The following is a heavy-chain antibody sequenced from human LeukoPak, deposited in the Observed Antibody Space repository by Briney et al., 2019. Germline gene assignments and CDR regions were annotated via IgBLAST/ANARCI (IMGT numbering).Heavy chain of an antibody. CDR1: GFTFDDYA. J-gene: IGHJ4*02. D-gene: IGHD1-26*01. Sequence: GGSLRLSCAASGFTFDDYAMHWVRQAPGKGLEWASGISWNSGTVGYADSVKGRFTISRDNAKNSLYLQMNSLRAEDTAVYYCARSPSGSYPNWGQGTLVTVSS. V-gene: IGHV3-9*01. CDR3: ARSPSGSYPN. CDR2: ISWNSGTV.